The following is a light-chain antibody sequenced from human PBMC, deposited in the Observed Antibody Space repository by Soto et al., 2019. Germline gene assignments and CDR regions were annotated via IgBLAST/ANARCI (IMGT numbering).Light chain of an antibody. CDR2: DVT. Sequence: QSVLTQPASVSGSPGQSITISCTGTSSDIGAYNYVSWYRRHPGKAPKLIIYDVTNRPAGISNRFSGSKSGNTASLTISRLQAEDEADYYCSSYTFASAEVFGGGTKLTVL. V-gene: IGLV2-14*01. CDR3: SSYTFASAEV. J-gene: IGLJ3*02. CDR1: SSDIGAYNY.